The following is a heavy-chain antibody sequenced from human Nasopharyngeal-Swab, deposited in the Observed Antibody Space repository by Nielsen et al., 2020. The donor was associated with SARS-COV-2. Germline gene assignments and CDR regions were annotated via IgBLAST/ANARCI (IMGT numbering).Heavy chain of an antibody. CDR2: ISSSSSTI. D-gene: IGHD6-19*01. CDR3: AKDGGIAVAGWFDP. J-gene: IGHJ5*02. V-gene: IGHV3-48*01. CDR1: GFTFSSYS. Sequence: GESLKISCAASGFTFSSYSMNWVRQAPGKGLEWVSYISSSSSTIYYADSVKGRFTISRDNAKNSLYLQMNSLRAEDTAVYYCAKDGGIAVAGWFDPWGQGTLVTVSS.